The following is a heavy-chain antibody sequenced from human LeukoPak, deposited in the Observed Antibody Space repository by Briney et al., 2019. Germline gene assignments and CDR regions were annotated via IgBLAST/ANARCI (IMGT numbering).Heavy chain of an antibody. D-gene: IGHD2-2*01. CDR1: GFTFSSYS. Sequence: PGGSLGLSCAASGFTFSSYSMNWVRQAPGKGLEWVSSISSSSSYIYYADSVKGRFNISRDNAKNSLYLQMNSLRAEDTAVYYCARGAGYCSSTNCHLWFDYWGQGALVTVSS. J-gene: IGHJ4*02. CDR3: ARGAGYCSSTNCHLWFDY. V-gene: IGHV3-21*01. CDR2: ISSSSSYI.